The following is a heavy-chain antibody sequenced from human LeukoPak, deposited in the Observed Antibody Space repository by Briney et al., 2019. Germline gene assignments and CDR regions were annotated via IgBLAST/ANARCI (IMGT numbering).Heavy chain of an antibody. V-gene: IGHV3-15*01. CDR2: IKNKTHGGTP. CDR3: TARSSVNNFFDY. J-gene: IGHJ4*02. D-gene: IGHD4-17*01. Sequence: GGSLRLSCAASGFTFSNAWLNWVRQAPGKGLEWVGRIKNKTHGGTPDYAAPVKGRFAISRDDSQSTLYLQMNSLKAEDTAVYYCTARSSVNNFFDYWGQGMLVTVSS. CDR1: GFTFSNAW.